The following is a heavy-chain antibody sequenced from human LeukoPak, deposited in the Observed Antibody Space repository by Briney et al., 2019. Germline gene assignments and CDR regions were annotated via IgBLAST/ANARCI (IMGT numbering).Heavy chain of an antibody. CDR2: ISGGGDNT. Sequence: GGSLRLSCAASGFTVITNDMTWVRQAPGKGLEWVSTISGGGDNTYYADSVKGRFTISRDNSKHTLYLQMTSLRAEDTAVYYCAKGDYYDSSGPSFDYWGQGTLVTVSS. V-gene: IGHV3-23*01. J-gene: IGHJ4*02. CDR3: AKGDYYDSSGPSFDY. CDR1: GFTVITND. D-gene: IGHD3-22*01.